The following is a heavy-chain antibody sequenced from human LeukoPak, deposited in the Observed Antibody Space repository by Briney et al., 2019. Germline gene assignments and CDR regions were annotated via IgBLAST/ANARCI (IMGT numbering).Heavy chain of an antibody. CDR2: INQDGSDK. V-gene: IGHV3-7*01. Sequence: GGSLRLSCVASEFTFSTYWMSWVRQAPGKGLECVANINQDGSDKYYVDSVKGRLTISRDNAKKSLYLQMNSLRVEDTAVYYCASDPFTISAYDAFNIWGQGTVVTVSS. J-gene: IGHJ3*02. CDR3: ASDPFTISAYDAFNI. CDR1: EFTFSTYW. D-gene: IGHD3-3*02.